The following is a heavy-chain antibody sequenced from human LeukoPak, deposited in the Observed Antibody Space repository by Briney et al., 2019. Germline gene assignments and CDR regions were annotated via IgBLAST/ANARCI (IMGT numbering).Heavy chain of an antibody. J-gene: IGHJ6*04. D-gene: IGHD2-2*01. CDR2: ISAYNGNT. CDR3: ARALLGYCSSTSCYDYYYYGMDV. V-gene: IGHV1-18*04. CDR1: GYTFTSYG. Sequence: ASVKVSCKASGYTFTSYGISWVRQAPGQGLEWMGWISAYNGNTNYAQKFQGRVTITADKSTGTAYMELSSLRSEDTAVYYCARALLGYCSSTSCYDYYYYGMDVWGKGTTVTVSS.